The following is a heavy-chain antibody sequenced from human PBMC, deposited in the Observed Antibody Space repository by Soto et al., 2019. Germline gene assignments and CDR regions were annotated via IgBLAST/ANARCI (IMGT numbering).Heavy chain of an antibody. V-gene: IGHV1-18*01. J-gene: IGHJ5*02. CDR1: GYTFTSYG. D-gene: IGHD3-3*01. Sequence: ASVKVSCKASGYTFTSYGISWVRQAPGQGLEWMGWISAYNGNTNYAQKLQGRVTMTTDTSTSTAYMELGSLRSDDTAVYYCARDPYTYYDFWSGYPRTAWFDPWGQGTLVTVSS. CDR2: ISAYNGNT. CDR3: ARDPYTYYDFWSGYPRTAWFDP.